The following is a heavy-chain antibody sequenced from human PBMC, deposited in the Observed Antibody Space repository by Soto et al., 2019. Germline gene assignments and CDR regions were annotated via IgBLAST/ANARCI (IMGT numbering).Heavy chain of an antibody. D-gene: IGHD3-3*01. CDR3: ARQGVTIFGVVIRTYGMDV. CDR1: GWSFSAYY. J-gene: IGHJ6*02. Sequence: PSETLSLPGALYGWSFSAYYWSWIRQPPGKGLGWIGEINHSGSTNYNPSLKSRVTISVDTSKNQFSLKLSSVTAADTAVYYCARQGVTIFGVVIRTYGMDVWGQGTTVTVSS. V-gene: IGHV4-34*01. CDR2: INHSGST.